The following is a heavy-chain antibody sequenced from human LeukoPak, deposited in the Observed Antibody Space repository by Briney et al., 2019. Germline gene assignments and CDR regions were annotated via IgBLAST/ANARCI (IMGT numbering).Heavy chain of an antibody. CDR3: ARDPSIVGAPEPRERTFDC. V-gene: IGHV3-23*01. D-gene: IGHD1-26*01. J-gene: IGHJ4*02. Sequence: GGSLRLSCAASGFTFRSFGMGWVRQAPGKGPEWVSAITGSGGRTYYADSVKGRFTISRDDSKNTLYLQMNSVRAEDTALYFCARDPSIVGAPEPRERTFDCWGQGTLVTVSS. CDR1: GFTFRSFG. CDR2: ITGSGGRT.